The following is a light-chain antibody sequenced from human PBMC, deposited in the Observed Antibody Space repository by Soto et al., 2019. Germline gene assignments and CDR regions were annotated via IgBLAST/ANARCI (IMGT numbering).Light chain of an antibody. CDR1: QSVSSSY. Sequence: EIVLTQSPGTLSLSPGERATLSCRASQSVSSSYLAWYQQKPGQAPRLLIYGASSRATGIPDRFSGSGSGTDFTLTISRLEPEDCAVYYCQQYASSPRTFGHGSKGEIK. CDR3: QQYASSPRT. V-gene: IGKV3-20*01. J-gene: IGKJ1*01. CDR2: GAS.